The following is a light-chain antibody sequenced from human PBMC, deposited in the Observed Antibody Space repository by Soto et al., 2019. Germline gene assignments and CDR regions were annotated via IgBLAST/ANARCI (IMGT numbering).Light chain of an antibody. CDR1: SIDVGGYNY. J-gene: IGLJ2*01. CDR3: SSYAGSKVV. V-gene: IGLV2-8*01. CDR2: EVS. Sequence: QSVLTQPPSASGSPGQSVTISCTGTSIDVGGYNYVSWYQQHPGKAPKLMIYEVSKRPSGVPDRFSGSKSGNTASLTVSGLQAEDEADYYCSSYAGSKVVFGGGTQLTVL.